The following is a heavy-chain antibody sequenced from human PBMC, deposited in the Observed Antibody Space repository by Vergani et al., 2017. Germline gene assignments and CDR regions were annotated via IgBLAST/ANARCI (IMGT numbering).Heavy chain of an antibody. CDR3: ATAGEEYCSSTSCYKYYYYYMDV. J-gene: IGHJ6*03. D-gene: IGHD2-2*02. CDR2: IYSGGSST. CDR1: GFTFSSYA. V-gene: IGHV3-23*03. Sequence: EVQLLESGGGLVQPGGSLRLSCAASGFTFSSYAMSWVRQAPGKGLEWVSVIYSGGSSTYYADSVKGRFTISRDNSKNTLYLQMNSLRAEDTAVYYCATAGEEYCSSTSCYKYYYYYMDVWGKGTTVTVSS.